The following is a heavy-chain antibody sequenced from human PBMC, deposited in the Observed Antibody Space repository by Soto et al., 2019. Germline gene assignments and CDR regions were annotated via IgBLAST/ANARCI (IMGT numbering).Heavy chain of an antibody. CDR2: IYSSGST. V-gene: IGHV4-39*07. CDR3: ARDHPHSYGVYYFDY. CDR1: GGSISSSSFH. D-gene: IGHD5-18*01. Sequence: PSETLSLTCTVSGGSISSSSFHWGWIRQPPGKGLEWIGSIYSSGSTHYNPSLQNRVTISIDTSKNQVSLKVNSVTAADTAVYYCARDHPHSYGVYYFDYWGQGTPVTVSS. J-gene: IGHJ4*02.